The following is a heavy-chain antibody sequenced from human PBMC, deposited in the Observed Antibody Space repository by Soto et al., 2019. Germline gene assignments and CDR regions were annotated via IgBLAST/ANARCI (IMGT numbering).Heavy chain of an antibody. CDR3: AKVGTISGVAKNWFDS. CDR2: ISGSGGST. Sequence: GGSLRLSCAASGFTFSSYAMSWVRQAPGKGLEWVSAISGSGGSTYYADSVKGRFTISRDNSKNTLYLQMNSLRAEDTAVYYCAKVGTISGVAKNWFDSWGQGTLVTVSS. J-gene: IGHJ5*01. D-gene: IGHD3-3*01. V-gene: IGHV3-23*01. CDR1: GFTFSSYA.